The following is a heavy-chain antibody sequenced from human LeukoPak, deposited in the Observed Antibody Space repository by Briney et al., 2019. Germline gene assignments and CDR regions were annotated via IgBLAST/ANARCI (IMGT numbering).Heavy chain of an antibody. Sequence: SETLSLTCTLSGGSISRNYWSWIRQPPGKGREWIGYIYDSGTTNYNPSLKSRATISEDMSKNQFSLKVRSVTAADTAVYYCARSTGDWSYFDHWGQGILVTVSS. V-gene: IGHV4-59*01. D-gene: IGHD2-21*02. CDR2: IYDSGTT. J-gene: IGHJ4*02. CDR1: GGSISRNY. CDR3: ARSTGDWSYFDH.